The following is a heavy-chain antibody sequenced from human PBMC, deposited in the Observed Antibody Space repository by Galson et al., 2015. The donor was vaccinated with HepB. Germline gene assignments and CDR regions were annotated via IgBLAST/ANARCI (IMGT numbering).Heavy chain of an antibody. D-gene: IGHD6-13*01. Sequence: ETLSLTCTVSGGSISSHYWSWIRQPPGKGLEWIGYIYYSGSTNYNPSLKSRVTISVDTSKNQFSLKLSSVTAADTAVYYCARDGGQLVPDYYGMDVWGQGTTVTVSS. V-gene: IGHV4-59*11. CDR1: GGSISSHY. CDR2: IYYSGST. CDR3: ARDGGQLVPDYYGMDV. J-gene: IGHJ6*02.